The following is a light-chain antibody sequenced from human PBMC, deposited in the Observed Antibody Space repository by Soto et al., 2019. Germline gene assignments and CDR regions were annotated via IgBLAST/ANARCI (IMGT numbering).Light chain of an antibody. CDR3: QYQGS. CDR1: QGVSRRY. J-gene: IGKJ4*01. CDR2: DVS. Sequence: PGQRATLSCRASQGVSRRYLAWYQQKPGQAPILLIYDVSERASDIPDRFSGSGSGTDFTLTINRLVPEDVAVYYCQYQGSFGGGTKVEIE. V-gene: IGKV3-20*01.